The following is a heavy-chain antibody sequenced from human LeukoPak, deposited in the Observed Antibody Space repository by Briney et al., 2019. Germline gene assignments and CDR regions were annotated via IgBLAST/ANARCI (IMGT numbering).Heavy chain of an antibody. J-gene: IGHJ6*02. D-gene: IGHD3-9*01. CDR2: INSAGSST. CDR1: GFTFSSYW. Sequence: PGGSLILSCAASGFTFSSYWMHWVRQTPGKGLVCVSRINSAGSSTDYADSVKGRFTISRDNAKNTLYLQMNSLRAEDMAVYYCVRGSNDWIGMDVWGQGTTVTVSS. V-gene: IGHV3-74*01. CDR3: VRGSNDWIGMDV.